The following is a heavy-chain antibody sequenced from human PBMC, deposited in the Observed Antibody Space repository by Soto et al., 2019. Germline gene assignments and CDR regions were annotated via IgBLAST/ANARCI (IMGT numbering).Heavy chain of an antibody. CDR3: ARSDPYGMDV. J-gene: IGHJ6*02. CDR1: GGSVSSTNHY. Sequence: SETLSLTCAVSGGSVSSTNHYWGWIRQTPGKGLEYIGNIYYSGSTYYNPSLKSRVTISVDTSKNQFSLKLSSVTAADTAVYYCARSDPYGMDVWGQGTTVTVSS. V-gene: IGHV4-39*07. CDR2: IYYSGST.